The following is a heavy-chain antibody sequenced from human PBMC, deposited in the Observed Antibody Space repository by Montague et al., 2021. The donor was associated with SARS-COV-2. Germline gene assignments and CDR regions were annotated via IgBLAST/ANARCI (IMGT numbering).Heavy chain of an antibody. D-gene: IGHD6-13*01. CDR3: ARVGRGSSWYEVAFDI. CDR2: IYNSGST. Sequence: SETLSLTCTVSGGSISRYSWTRIRQPPGKGLEWIGYIYNSGSTNYNPSLTSRVTISVDTSKNQFSLKLSSVAAADTALYYCARVGRGSSWYEVAFDIWGQGTMVTVSS. V-gene: IGHV4-59*01. CDR1: GGSISRYS. J-gene: IGHJ3*02.